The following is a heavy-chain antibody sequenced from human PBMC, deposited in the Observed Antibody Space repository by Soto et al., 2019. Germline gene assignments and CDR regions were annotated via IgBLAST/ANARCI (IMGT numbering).Heavy chain of an antibody. D-gene: IGHD5-12*01. J-gene: IGHJ6*02. CDR2: ISHDGSEQ. CDR1: GITLNNSG. Sequence: QVQLVESGGGVVQPGRSLRLSCRVSGITLNNSGIHWVRQAPGKWLEWMAVISHDGSEQYYADSMKGRLNISRDNSKNTVNLQTNSLRGEDTAIYYCVKDRVPGAYGHYYGMDVWGQGTTVTVSS. V-gene: IGHV3-30*18. CDR3: VKDRVPGAYGHYYGMDV.